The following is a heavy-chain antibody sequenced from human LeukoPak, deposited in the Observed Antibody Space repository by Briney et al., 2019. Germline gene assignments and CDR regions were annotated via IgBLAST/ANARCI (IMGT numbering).Heavy chain of an antibody. CDR1: GYTLRSYG. J-gene: IGHJ4*02. V-gene: IGHV1-18*01. CDR2: ISAYKGGT. CDR3: ARSTADGSGTYYTLVFDY. Sequence: ASVKVSCKASGYTLRSYGISWVRQAPGQGLEWMGWISAYKGGTNYAEKFQARVTMTTDTSTSTAYMELRSLRSDDTAVYYCARSTADGSGTYYTLVFDYWGQGTLVTASS. D-gene: IGHD3-10*01.